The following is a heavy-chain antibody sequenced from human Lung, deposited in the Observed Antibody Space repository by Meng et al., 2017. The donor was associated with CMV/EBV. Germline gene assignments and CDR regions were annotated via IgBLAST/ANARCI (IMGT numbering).Heavy chain of an antibody. J-gene: IGHJ4*02. V-gene: IGHV3-23*03. D-gene: IGHD3-9*01. CDR1: GFTFSSYA. CDR2: IYSGGSST. CDR3: AKEHREFDWLHYFDY. Sequence: GGSLRLXXAASGFTFSSYAMSWVRQAPGKGLVWVSVIYSGGSSTYYADSVKGRFTISRDNSKNTLYLQMNSLRAEDTAVYYCAKEHREFDWLHYFDYWGQGNXVTGAS.